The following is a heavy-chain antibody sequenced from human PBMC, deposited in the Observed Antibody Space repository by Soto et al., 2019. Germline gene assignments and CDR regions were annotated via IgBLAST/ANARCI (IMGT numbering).Heavy chain of an antibody. J-gene: IGHJ6*03. CDR2: INPNSGGT. CDR1: GYTFTCYY. D-gene: IGHD1-26*01. CDR3: ARSLGLRDYYYYYMNV. Sequence: AASVKVSCKASGYTFTCYYMHWVRQAPGQGLEWMGWINPNSGGTNYAQKCQGWVTMTRDTSISTAYMERSGLRSDETAVYYCARSLGLRDYYYYYMNVWGKGTTVTVSS. V-gene: IGHV1-2*04.